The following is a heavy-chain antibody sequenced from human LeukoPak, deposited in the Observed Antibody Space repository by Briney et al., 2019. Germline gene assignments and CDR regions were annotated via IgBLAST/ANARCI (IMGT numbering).Heavy chain of an antibody. CDR1: GGSISGYY. J-gene: IGHJ4*02. CDR3: ARAWGYCSGGSCLGHFDY. CDR2: IYYSGST. V-gene: IGHV4-59*12. Sequence: AETLSLTCTVSGGSISGYYWNWIRQPPGKGVEYIGYIYYSGSTNYNPSLKSRVTISVDTSKNQFSLKLSSVTAADTAVYYCARAWGYCSGGSCLGHFDYWGQGTLVTVSS. D-gene: IGHD2-15*01.